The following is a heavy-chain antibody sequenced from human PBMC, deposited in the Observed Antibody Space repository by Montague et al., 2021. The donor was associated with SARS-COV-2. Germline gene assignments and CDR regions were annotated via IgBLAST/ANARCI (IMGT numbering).Heavy chain of an antibody. CDR2: IWTSGST. Sequence: SETLSLTCTVSGDSISSYLWNWVRQPAGKELEWIGRIWTSGSTNYNPSLKSRVTVSVDTSKNQFSLSLTSVTAADTAVYFCMRAGGYVNRPPVWGQGALVIVSS. CDR3: MRAGGYVNRPPV. CDR1: GDSISSYL. J-gene: IGHJ4*02. V-gene: IGHV4-4*07. D-gene: IGHD6-19*01.